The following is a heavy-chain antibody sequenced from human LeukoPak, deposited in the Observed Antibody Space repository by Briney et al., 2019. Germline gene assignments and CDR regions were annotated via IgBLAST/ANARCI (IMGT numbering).Heavy chain of an antibody. V-gene: IGHV4-59*01. Sequence: PSETLSLTCTVSGGSFSSYDWSWVRQPPGKGLEWIGYIYYSGSTNYNPSLMSRVTISVDTSKNQFSLKLSSVTAADTAVYYCARDRYSSGWHEGVVAFDIWGQGTMVTVSS. D-gene: IGHD6-19*01. J-gene: IGHJ3*02. CDR2: IYYSGST. CDR1: GGSFSSYD. CDR3: ARDRYSSGWHEGVVAFDI.